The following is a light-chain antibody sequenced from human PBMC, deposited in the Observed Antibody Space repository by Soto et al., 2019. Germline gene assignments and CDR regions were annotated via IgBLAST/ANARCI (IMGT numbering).Light chain of an antibody. V-gene: IGLV2-23*02. CDR3: YSYAGSSTYV. J-gene: IGLJ1*01. CDR2: EVS. Sequence: QSSLTQPASVSGSPGQSITISCTGISSDVGNYNLVSWYQQHPGKAPKLMIYEVSKRPSGVSNRFSGSKSGITASLTISGLQAEDEADYYCYSYAGSSTYVFGTGTKLTVL. CDR1: SSDVGNYNL.